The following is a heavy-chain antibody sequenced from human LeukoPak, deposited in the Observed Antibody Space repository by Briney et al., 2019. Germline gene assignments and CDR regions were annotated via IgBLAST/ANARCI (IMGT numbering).Heavy chain of an antibody. CDR1: GYTFTRYG. J-gene: IGHJ5*02. V-gene: IGHV1-8*01. CDR3: ARGLYCSGGSCRNWFDP. D-gene: IGHD2-15*01. Sequence: ASVNVSCKASGYTFTRYGINWVRQATGQGLEWMGWMNPNSGNTGYAQKFQGRVTMTRNTSISTAYMELSSLRSEDTAVYYCARGLYCSGGSCRNWFDPWGQGTLVTVSS. CDR2: MNPNSGNT.